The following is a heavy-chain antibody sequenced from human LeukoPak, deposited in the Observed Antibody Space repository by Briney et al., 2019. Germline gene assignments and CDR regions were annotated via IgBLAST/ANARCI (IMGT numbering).Heavy chain of an antibody. J-gene: IGHJ5*02. CDR3: TRDEWLISMIVVVIADWFDP. CDR1: GFSLGDYS. D-gene: IGHD3-22*01. V-gene: IGHV3-49*04. CDR2: IRIKAYAGTT. Sequence: GRSLSLSCTFSGFSLGDYSMTWVRQAPGKGLEWVGFIRIKAYAGTTEYAASVKGRFTISRDDSKSIAYLQMKSLKTEDTAVYYYTRDEWLISMIVVVIADWFDPWGQGTLVTVSS.